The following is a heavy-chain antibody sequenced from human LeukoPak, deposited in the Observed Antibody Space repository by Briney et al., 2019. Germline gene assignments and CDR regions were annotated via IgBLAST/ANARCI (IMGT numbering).Heavy chain of an antibody. V-gene: IGHV7-4-1*02. Sequence: ASVKVSCKASDYTFTNYGISWVRQAPGQGLEWMGWINTNTGNPTYAQGFTGRFVFSLDTSVSTAYLQISSLKAEDTAVYYCAVKGYCSSTSCLVDWGQGTLVTVSS. D-gene: IGHD2-2*01. CDR3: AVKGYCSSTSCLVD. CDR2: INTNTGNP. CDR1: DYTFTNYG. J-gene: IGHJ4*02.